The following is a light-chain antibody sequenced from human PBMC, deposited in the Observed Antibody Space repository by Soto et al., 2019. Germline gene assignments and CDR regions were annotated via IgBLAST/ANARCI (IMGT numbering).Light chain of an antibody. J-gene: IGLJ2*01. V-gene: IGLV2-8*01. CDR1: SSDVGGYNY. CDR2: DVI. CDR3: SEYGGSNNFVV. Sequence: QSVLTQPPSASGSPGQSVTISCTGTSSDVGGYNYVSWYQHHPGKAPKLMLYDVIKRPSGVPDRFSGSKSGNTASLTVSGLQAEDEADYYCSEYGGSNNFVVFGGGTKLTVL.